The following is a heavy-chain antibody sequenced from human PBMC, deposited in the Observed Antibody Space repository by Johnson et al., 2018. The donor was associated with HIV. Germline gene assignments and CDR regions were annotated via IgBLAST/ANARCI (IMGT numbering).Heavy chain of an antibody. V-gene: IGHV3-30*02. D-gene: IGHD2-15*01. CDR2: IRYDGSNK. CDR3: ARVGVGGYSADGAFDI. J-gene: IGHJ3*02. CDR1: GFTFSNYA. Sequence: VQLVESGGGVVQPGGSLRLSCAASGFTFSNYAMHWVRQAPGKGLEWVAFIRYDGSNKYYADSVKGRFTISRDNSKNTLYLQMNSLRAEDAAVFYCARVGVGGYSADGAFDIWGQGTMVTVSS.